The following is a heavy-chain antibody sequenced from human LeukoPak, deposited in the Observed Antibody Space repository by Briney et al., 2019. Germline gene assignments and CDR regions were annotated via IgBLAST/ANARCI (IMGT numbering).Heavy chain of an antibody. CDR3: ARENYGGKYFDY. V-gene: IGHV3-23*01. D-gene: IGHD4-23*01. CDR2: ISDNGGGT. Sequence: GGSLRLSCAASGFTFSSYAMNWVRQAPGKGLEWVSLISDNGGGTYYADSVKGRFTISRDNSKNTLYLQMNSLRAEDTAVYYCARENYGGKYFDYWGQGTLVTVSS. CDR1: GFTFSSYA. J-gene: IGHJ4*02.